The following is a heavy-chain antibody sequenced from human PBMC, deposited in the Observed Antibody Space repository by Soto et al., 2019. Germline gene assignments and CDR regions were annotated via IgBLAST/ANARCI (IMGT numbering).Heavy chain of an antibody. CDR1: GGSFSGYY. CDR3: ARESGYDLFDY. V-gene: IGHV4-34*01. J-gene: IGHJ4*02. D-gene: IGHD5-12*01. CDR2: INHSGST. Sequence: PSETLSLTCAVYGGSFSGYYWSWIRQPPGKGLEWIGEINHSGSTNYNPSLKSRVTISVDTSKNQFSLKLSSVTAADTAVYYCARESGYDLFDYWGQGTLVTVSS.